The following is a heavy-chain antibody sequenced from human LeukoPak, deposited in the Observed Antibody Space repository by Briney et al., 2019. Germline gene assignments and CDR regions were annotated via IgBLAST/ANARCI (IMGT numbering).Heavy chain of an antibody. D-gene: IGHD2-21*01. V-gene: IGHV4-34*01. CDR1: GGSFSAYY. J-gene: IGHJ3*02. CDR2: INHSGSA. Sequence: SETLSLTCAVSGGSFSAYYWTWIRQPPGKGLEWIGEINHSGSANYNPSLKSRVTISVDTSKNQFSLKLSSVTAADTAVYYCARTYFLDTFDIWGQGTMVTVSS. CDR3: ARTYFLDTFDI.